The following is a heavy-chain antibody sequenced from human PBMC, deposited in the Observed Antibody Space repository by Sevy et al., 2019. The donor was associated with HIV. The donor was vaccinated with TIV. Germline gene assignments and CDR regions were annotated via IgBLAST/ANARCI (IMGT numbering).Heavy chain of an antibody. Sequence: SETLSLTCTVSGGSISSYYWSWIRQPPGKGLEWIGNIYYSGSTNYNPSLKSRVTISVDTSKNQFSLKLSSVTAADTAVYYCAREKYGGNSWVDAFDIWGQGTMVTVSS. CDR1: GGSISSYY. D-gene: IGHD2-21*02. CDR2: IYYSGST. CDR3: AREKYGGNSWVDAFDI. V-gene: IGHV4-59*01. J-gene: IGHJ3*02.